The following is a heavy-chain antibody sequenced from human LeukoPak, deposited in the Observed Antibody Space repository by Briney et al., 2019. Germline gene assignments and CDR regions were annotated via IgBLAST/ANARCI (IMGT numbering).Heavy chain of an antibody. V-gene: IGHV5-51*07. CDR2: IYPRDSNT. CDR1: GYSFTSHW. Sequence: GESLKISCNGSGYGSGYSFTSHWIAWVHQMPGKGLVCMGIIYPRDSNTIYSPSCQGQVTIPVDTSINTAYLQWISLKASDTAMYYCARRSKYYDGGDENDAFDIWGQGTMVTVSS. D-gene: IGHD3-22*01. J-gene: IGHJ3*02. CDR3: ARRSKYYDGGDENDAFDI.